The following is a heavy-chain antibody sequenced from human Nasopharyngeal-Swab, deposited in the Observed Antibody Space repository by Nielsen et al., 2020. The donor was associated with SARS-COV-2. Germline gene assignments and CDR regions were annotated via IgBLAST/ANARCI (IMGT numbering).Heavy chain of an antibody. D-gene: IGHD3-16*01. V-gene: IGHV3-74*03. Sequence: GESLKISCAASGFSFSTYWMHWVRHTPGKGLVWVSRLKADGSDTMYADSVKGRFTISRDNAKNTMYLQMNSLREEDTALHYCARETSASGAYYFDFWGRGTRVTVSS. CDR3: ARETSASGAYYFDF. CDR1: GFSFSTYW. J-gene: IGHJ4*02. CDR2: LKADGSDT.